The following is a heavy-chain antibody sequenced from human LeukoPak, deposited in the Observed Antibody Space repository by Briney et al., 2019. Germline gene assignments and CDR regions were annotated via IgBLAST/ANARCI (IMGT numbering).Heavy chain of an antibody. D-gene: IGHD3-22*01. CDR2: ISAYNGNT. CDR3: ARDSSGYHLYYYYMDV. Sequence: VKVSCKASGYTFTSYGISWVRQAPGQGLEWMGWISAYNGNTNYAQKLQGRVTMTTDTSTSTAYMELRSLRSDDTAVYYCARDSSGYHLYYYYMDVWGKGTTVTVSS. CDR1: GYTFTSYG. V-gene: IGHV1-18*01. J-gene: IGHJ6*03.